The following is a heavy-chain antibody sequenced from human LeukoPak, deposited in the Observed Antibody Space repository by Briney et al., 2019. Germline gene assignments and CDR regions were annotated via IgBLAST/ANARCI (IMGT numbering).Heavy chain of an antibody. V-gene: IGHV1-3*01. CDR1: GYTFTSYA. CDR2: INAGNGNT. Sequence: ASVKVSCKASGYTFTSYAMHWVRQAPGQRLEWMGWINAGNGNTKYSQKFQGRVTITRDTSASTAYMELSSLRSEDTAVYYCARDQALWFGELLDGFDYWGQGTLVTVSS. CDR3: ARDQALWFGELLDGFDY. J-gene: IGHJ4*02. D-gene: IGHD3-10*01.